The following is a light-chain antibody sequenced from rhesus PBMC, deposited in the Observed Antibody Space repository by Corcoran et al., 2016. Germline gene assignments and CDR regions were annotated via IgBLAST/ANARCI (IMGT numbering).Light chain of an antibody. J-gene: IGKJ3*01. CDR2: KAS. CDR3: QNGYGTPFT. CDR1: ENVNNY. V-gene: IGKV1-74*01. Sequence: DIQMTQSPSSLSASVGDRVTITCRASENVNNYFNWYQQKPGKAPKLLIYKASTLQSGVPSRFSGSGSGTVYTFTIGSLQPEDVATYYGQNGYGTPFTFGPGTKLDIK.